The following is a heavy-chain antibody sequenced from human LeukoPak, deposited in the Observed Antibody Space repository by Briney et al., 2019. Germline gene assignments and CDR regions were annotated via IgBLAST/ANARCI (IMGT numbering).Heavy chain of an antibody. V-gene: IGHV4-38-2*01. CDR3: ARHERDIVIILHAGMFDS. D-gene: IGHD2-8*01. Sequence: KPSETLSLTCSVSNYSIGSGYYWGWIRESPGKGLEWIGSIYHTGNIYYNPSLKSRVTISVDRSKNHVSLRLTSVTAADTAVYYCARHERDIVIILHAGMFDSWGQGTLLTVSS. CDR1: NYSIGSGYY. CDR2: IYHTGNI. J-gene: IGHJ4*02.